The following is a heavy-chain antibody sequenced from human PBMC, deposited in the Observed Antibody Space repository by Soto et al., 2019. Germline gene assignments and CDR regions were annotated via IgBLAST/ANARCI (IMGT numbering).Heavy chain of an antibody. CDR2: INPNSGGT. CDR1: GYTFTGYY. J-gene: IGHJ6*02. CDR3: ARDRVQLERSYYYYGMDV. D-gene: IGHD1-1*01. Sequence: AASVKVSCKASGYTFTGYYMHWVRQAPGQGLEWMGWINPNSGGTNYAQKFQGRVTMTRDTSISTAYMELSRLRSDDTAVYYCARDRVQLERSYYYYGMDVWGQGTTVTVSS. V-gene: IGHV1-2*02.